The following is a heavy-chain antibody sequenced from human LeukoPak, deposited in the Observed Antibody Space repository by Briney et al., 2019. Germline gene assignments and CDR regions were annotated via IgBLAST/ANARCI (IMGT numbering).Heavy chain of an antibody. J-gene: IGHJ4*02. V-gene: IGHV1-18*01. CDR3: ARGPEAYYFDSSGYVFDY. CDR1: GYTFTSYG. Sequence: ASVKVSCKASGYTFTSYGISWVRQAPGQGLEWMGWISAYNGNTNYAQKLQGRVTMTTDTSTSTAYMELRSLRSEDTAVYYCARGPEAYYFDSSGYVFDYWGQGTLVTVSS. CDR2: ISAYNGNT. D-gene: IGHD3-22*01.